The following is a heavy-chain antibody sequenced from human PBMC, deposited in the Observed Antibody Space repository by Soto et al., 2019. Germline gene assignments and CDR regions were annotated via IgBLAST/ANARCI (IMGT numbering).Heavy chain of an antibody. CDR2: INSDGSST. CDR3: AVAVAGPTAIGY. V-gene: IGHV3-74*01. CDR1: GFTFSRYW. J-gene: IGHJ4*02. D-gene: IGHD6-19*01. Sequence: HPGGSLRLSCAASGFTFSRYWMHWVRQAPGKGLVWVSRINSDGSSTSYADSVKGRFTISRDNAKNTLYLQMNSLRAEDTAVYYCAVAVAGPTAIGYWGQGTLVTVSS.